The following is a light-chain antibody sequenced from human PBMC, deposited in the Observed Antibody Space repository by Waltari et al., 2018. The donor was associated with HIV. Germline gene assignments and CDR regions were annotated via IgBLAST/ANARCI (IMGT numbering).Light chain of an antibody. CDR2: RNN. V-gene: IGLV1-47*01. J-gene: IGLJ2*01. CDR3: AACVDSLSGPVL. Sequence: QSVLTQPPSASGTPGQRVTISCSGSSSNVHWYQKFPGTAPKLLIYRNNQRPAGAHDRVSGSKAGTSASLASMGVRSEEEADDYCAACVDSLSGPVLFGGGTKLTVL. CDR1: SSN.